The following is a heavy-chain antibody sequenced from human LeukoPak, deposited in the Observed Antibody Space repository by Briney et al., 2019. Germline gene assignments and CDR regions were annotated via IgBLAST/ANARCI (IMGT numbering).Heavy chain of an antibody. D-gene: IGHD6-13*01. CDR2: IYPGDSDT. CDR3: ARLYRSTSGGDY. CDR1: GYSFTSYW. J-gene: IGHJ4*02. V-gene: IGHV5-51*01. Sequence: GESLKISCKGSGYSFTSYWIGWVRQMPGKGLEWMGIIYPGDSDTRYSPSFQGQVTISVDKTVSIPYLQWSSLKASDTAMYYCARLYRSTSGGDYWGQGTLVTVSS.